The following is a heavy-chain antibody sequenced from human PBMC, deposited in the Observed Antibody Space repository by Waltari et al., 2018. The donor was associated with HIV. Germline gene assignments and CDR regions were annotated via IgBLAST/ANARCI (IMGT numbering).Heavy chain of an antibody. CDR3: ARFFPTATTTGWYLDL. V-gene: IGHV1-18*01. CDR1: GYNSSNFG. Sequence: QGHMVQPGAEGKKSGASVNASSKTAGYNSSNFGVYWVRQAPGQGLEWMGWFNSYNGDTKYAQKFQDRVTMTTDTSTSTAYMELRSLRSDDTAVYYCARFFPTATTTGWYLDLWGPGTLVTMSS. J-gene: IGHJ2*01. CDR2: FNSYNGDT. D-gene: IGHD4-17*01.